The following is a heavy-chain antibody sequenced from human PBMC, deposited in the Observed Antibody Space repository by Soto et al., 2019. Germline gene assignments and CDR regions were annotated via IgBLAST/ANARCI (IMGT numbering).Heavy chain of an antibody. V-gene: IGHV1-8*01. J-gene: IGHJ5*02. Sequence: ASVKVSCNASGYTFGNFDISWVRQAAGQGLEWLGWMNPGSGQTGYASKFQGRVAMTRDASTGTSHLELSSLTSGDTAVYYCARMSSAGTLNWFDPWGQRTLVTVSS. CDR1: GYTFGNFD. D-gene: IGHD6-13*01. CDR2: MNPGSGQT. CDR3: ARMSSAGTLNWFDP.